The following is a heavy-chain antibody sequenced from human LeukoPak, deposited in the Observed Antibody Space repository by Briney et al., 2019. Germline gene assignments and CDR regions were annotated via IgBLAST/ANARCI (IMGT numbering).Heavy chain of an antibody. D-gene: IGHD2-2*01. CDR3: ARVDCISTSCPADY. V-gene: IGHV4-59*13. Sequence: SETLSLTCTVSGGSISSYYWSWIRQPPGKGLGGFGFIFYSGSTNYNPSLKSRVTISADTSRNQFSLKLSSVTAADTAIYYCARVDCISTSCPADYWGQGILVTVSS. CDR1: GGSISSYY. CDR2: IFYSGST. J-gene: IGHJ4*02.